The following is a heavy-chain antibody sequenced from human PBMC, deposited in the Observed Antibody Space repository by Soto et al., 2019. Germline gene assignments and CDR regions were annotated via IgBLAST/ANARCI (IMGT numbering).Heavy chain of an antibody. CDR2: IKSKTDGGTT. J-gene: IGHJ4*02. Sequence: PGGSLRLSCAASGFTFSNAWMSWVRQAPGKGLEWVGRIKSKTDGGTTDYAAPVKGRFTISRDDSKNTLYLQMNSLKTEDTAVYYCTTDPYYDFWSGLSPDYYFDYWGQGTLVTVSS. CDR3: TTDPYYDFWSGLSPDYYFDY. D-gene: IGHD3-3*01. V-gene: IGHV3-15*01. CDR1: GFTFSNAW.